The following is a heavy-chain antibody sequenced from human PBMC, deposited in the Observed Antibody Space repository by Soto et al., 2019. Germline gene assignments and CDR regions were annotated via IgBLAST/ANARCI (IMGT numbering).Heavy chain of an antibody. CDR1: GGSINSGGYS. V-gene: IGHV4-30-2*01. Sequence: SETLSLTCGVTGGSINSGGYSWSWIRQPPGRGLEWIGIIYPSGSANYSPSLKTRVTISVDRSMNQFSLNLGSVTAADTAVYYCAREIFPYGMDVWGPGTTVTVSS. CDR3: AREIFPYGMDV. CDR2: IYPSGSA. D-gene: IGHD3-3*01. J-gene: IGHJ6*02.